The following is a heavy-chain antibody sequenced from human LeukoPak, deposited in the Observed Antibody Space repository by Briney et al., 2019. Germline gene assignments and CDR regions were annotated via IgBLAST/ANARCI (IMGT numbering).Heavy chain of an antibody. CDR2: IKSKADGGTT. CDR1: GFTFSNAW. J-gene: IGHJ3*02. Sequence: GGSLRLSCAASGFTFSNAWTSWVRQAPGKGLEWVGRIKSKADGGTTDYAAPVKGRFTISRDDSKNTLYLQMNSLKTEDTAVYYCTTVVELRGMGAFDIWGQGTMVTVSS. D-gene: IGHD1-26*01. V-gene: IGHV3-15*01. CDR3: TTVVELRGMGAFDI.